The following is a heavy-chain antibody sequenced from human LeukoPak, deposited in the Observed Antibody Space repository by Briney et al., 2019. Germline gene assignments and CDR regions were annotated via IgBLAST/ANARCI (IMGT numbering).Heavy chain of an antibody. J-gene: IGHJ3*02. CDR2: IYSDNT. Sequence: LAGGSLRLSCTVSGFTVSSNSMSWVRQAPGKGLEWVSFIYSDNTHYSDSVKGRFTISRDNSKNTLYLQMNSLRAEDTAVYYCARALPGYSYGPGAFDIWGQGTMVTVSS. V-gene: IGHV3-53*01. CDR3: ARALPGYSYGPGAFDI. CDR1: GFTVSSNS. D-gene: IGHD5-18*01.